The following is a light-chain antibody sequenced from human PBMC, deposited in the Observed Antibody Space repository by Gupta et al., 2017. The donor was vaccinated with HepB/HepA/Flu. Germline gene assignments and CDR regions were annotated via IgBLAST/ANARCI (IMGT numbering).Light chain of an antibody. V-gene: IGKV2-28*01. CDR2: LGS. Sequence: DIVMTTSPLYLPVTSGEPASIPCRSSQSLLHSNGYNYLDWYLQKPGQSPRLLIYLGSNRASGVPDRFSGSGSGTDFTLTISRVEAEDVGVYYCMQGRQTPNTFGQGTRLEIK. CDR3: MQGRQTPNT. J-gene: IGKJ5*01. CDR1: QSLLHSNGYNY.